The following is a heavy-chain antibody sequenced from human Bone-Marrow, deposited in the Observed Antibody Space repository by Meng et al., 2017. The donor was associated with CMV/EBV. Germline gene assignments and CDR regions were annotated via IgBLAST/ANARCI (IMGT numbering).Heavy chain of an antibody. CDR2: TYYRPKWYN. CDR1: GVSVSSNSAP. D-gene: IGHD2-2*02. CDR3: ARDRNCSSTSCNTGGVSNYYYGIDV. V-gene: IGHV6-1*01. J-gene: IGHJ6*02. Sequence: SEPLSLTCAISGVSVSSNSAPWNWIRQSPSRGLEWLGRTYYRPKWYNDYAVSVKSRITIYPDTSKKQFSLQLNSVTPEATAVYYCARDRNCSSTSCNTGGVSNYYYGIDVWGQGTTVTVSS.